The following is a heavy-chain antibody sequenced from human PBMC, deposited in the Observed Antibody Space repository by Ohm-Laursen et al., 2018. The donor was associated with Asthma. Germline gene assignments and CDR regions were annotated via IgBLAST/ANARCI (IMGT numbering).Heavy chain of an antibody. CDR3: ARRDFSGGDPSAASDI. Sequence: SLRLSCSASGFTVSSNYMSWVRQAPGKGLEWVSVIYSGGSTYYADSVKGRFTISRDNSKNTLYMQMNSLRAEDTAVYYCARRDFSGGDPSAASDIWGQGTMVTVSS. J-gene: IGHJ3*02. CDR2: IYSGGST. CDR1: GFTVSSNY. V-gene: IGHV3-53*05. D-gene: IGHD2-21*02.